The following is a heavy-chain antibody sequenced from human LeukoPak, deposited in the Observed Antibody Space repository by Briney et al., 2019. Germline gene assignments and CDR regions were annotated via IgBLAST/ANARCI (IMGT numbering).Heavy chain of an antibody. CDR3: ARGWELLRAFDY. J-gene: IGHJ4*02. CDR1: GGSIGISNPY. CDR2: VYYSGSI. Sequence: SETLSLTCTVSGGSIGISNPYWAWIRQPPGKGLEWIGSVYYSGSIYFNPSLKSRVTISVDTSKNQFSLKLTSVTAADSAVYYRARGWELLRAFDYWGQGTPVTVSS. V-gene: IGHV4-39*07. D-gene: IGHD1-26*01.